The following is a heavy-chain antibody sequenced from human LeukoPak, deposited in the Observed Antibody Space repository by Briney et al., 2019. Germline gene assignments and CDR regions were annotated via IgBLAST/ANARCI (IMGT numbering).Heavy chain of an antibody. CDR1: GGSFSGYY. V-gene: IGHV4-34*01. D-gene: IGHD2-2*01. CDR2: INHSGST. Sequence: SETLSLTCAVYGGSFSGYYWSWIRQPPGKGLEWIGEINHSGSTNYNPSLKSRVTISVDTSKNQFSLKLSSVTAADTAVYYCASSVSAPYCSSTSCYKLYGMDVWGQGTTVTVSS. CDR3: ASSVSAPYCSSTSCYKLYGMDV. J-gene: IGHJ6*02.